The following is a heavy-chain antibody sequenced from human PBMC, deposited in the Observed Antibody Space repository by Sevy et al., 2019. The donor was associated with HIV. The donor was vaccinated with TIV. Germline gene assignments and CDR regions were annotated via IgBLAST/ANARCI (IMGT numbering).Heavy chain of an antibody. CDR2: IWYDGSNK. Sequence: GGSLRLSCAAFGFTFNTYGMEWVRQAPGKGLECVATIWYDGSNKYYADSVKGRFTISRDNSKNTLYLQMNSLRAEDTAIYYCARESGSDWFLDYWGQGNLVTVSS. CDR3: ARESGSDWFLDY. D-gene: IGHD6-19*01. V-gene: IGHV3-33*01. J-gene: IGHJ4*02. CDR1: GFTFNTYG.